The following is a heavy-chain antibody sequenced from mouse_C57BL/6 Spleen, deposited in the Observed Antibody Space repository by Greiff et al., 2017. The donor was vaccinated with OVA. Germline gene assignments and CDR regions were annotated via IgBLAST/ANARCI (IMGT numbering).Heavy chain of an antibody. D-gene: IGHD2-4*01. V-gene: IGHV1-61*01. CDR1: GYTFTSYW. CDR2: IYPSDSET. J-gene: IGHJ4*01. Sequence: QVQLKQPGAELVRPGSSVKLSCKASGYTFTSYWMDWVKQRPGQGLEWIGNIYPSDSETHYNQKFKDKATLTVDKSSSTAYMQLSSLTSEDSAVYYCARSLYDYGYAMDYWGQGTSVTVSS. CDR3: ARSLYDYGYAMDY.